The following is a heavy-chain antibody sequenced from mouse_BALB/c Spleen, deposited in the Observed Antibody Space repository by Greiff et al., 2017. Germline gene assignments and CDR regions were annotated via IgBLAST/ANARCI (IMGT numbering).Heavy chain of an antibody. Sequence: DVQLQESGPGLVKPSQSLSLTCTVTGYSITSDYAWNWIRQFPGNKLEWMGYISYSGSTSYNPSLKSRISITRDTSKNQFFLQLNSVTTEDTATYYCAGLLRYFDYWGQGTTLTVSS. CDR3: AGLLRYFDY. V-gene: IGHV3-2*02. CDR2: ISYSGST. D-gene: IGHD1-1*01. CDR1: GYSITSDYA. J-gene: IGHJ2*01.